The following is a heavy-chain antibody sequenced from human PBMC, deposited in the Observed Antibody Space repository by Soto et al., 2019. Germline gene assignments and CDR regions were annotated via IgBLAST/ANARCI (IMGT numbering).Heavy chain of an antibody. J-gene: IGHJ6*02. CDR3: AKPYCSSTSCYISYYYGMDV. CDR1: GFTFSSYG. Sequence: QVQLVESGGGVVQPGRSLRLSCAASGFTFSSYGMHWVRQAPGKGLEWVAVISYDGSNKYYADSVKGRFTISRDNSKNTLYMQMNSPRAEDTAVYYCAKPYCSSTSCYISYYYGMDVWGQGTTVTVSS. V-gene: IGHV3-30*18. D-gene: IGHD2-2*02. CDR2: ISYDGSNK.